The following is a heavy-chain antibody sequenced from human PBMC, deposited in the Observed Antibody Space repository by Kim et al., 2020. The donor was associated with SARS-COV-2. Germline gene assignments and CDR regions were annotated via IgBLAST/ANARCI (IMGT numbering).Heavy chain of an antibody. CDR2: IYYSGST. J-gene: IGHJ4*02. Sequence: SETLSLTCTVSGGSISSSSYYWGWIRQPPGKGLEWIGSIYYSGSTYYNPSLKSRVTISVDTSKNQFSLKLSSVTAADTAVYYCARRLVGAIYYFDYWGQGTLVTVSS. CDR1: GGSISSSSYY. CDR3: ARRLVGAIYYFDY. D-gene: IGHD1-26*01. V-gene: IGHV4-39*01.